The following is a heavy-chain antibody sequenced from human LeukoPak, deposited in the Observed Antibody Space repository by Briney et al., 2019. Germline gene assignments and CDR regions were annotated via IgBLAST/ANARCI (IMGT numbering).Heavy chain of an antibody. D-gene: IGHD6-25*01. CDR1: GDSISSSNW. CDR2: IYHSGST. CDR3: AREAAGQWFDP. J-gene: IGHJ5*02. V-gene: IGHV4-4*02. Sequence: PSETLSLTCAVSGDSISSSNWWSWVRQPPGKGLEWIGEIYHSGSTNYNPSLKSRVTMSLDKSKNQFSLKLTSVTAADTAVYYCAREAAGQWFDPWGQGTVVTVSS.